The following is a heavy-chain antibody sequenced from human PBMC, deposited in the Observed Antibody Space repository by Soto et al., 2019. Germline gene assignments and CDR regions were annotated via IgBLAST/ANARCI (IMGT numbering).Heavy chain of an antibody. V-gene: IGHV4-59*01. CDR1: GGSISSYY. D-gene: IGHD3-3*01. CDR3: ARENDFWSGYYSRWFDP. CDR2: IYYSGST. J-gene: IGHJ5*02. Sequence: PSETLSLTCTVSGGSISSYYWSWIRQPPGKGLEWIGYIYYSGSTNYNPSLKSRVTISVDTSKNQFSLKLSSVTAADTAVYYCARENDFWSGYYSRWFDPWGQGPLVTVSS.